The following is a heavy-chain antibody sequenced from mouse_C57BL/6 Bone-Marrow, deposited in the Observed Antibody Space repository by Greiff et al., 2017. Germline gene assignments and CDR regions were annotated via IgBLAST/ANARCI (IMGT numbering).Heavy chain of an antibody. CDR1: GYTFTSYW. CDR2: IDPSDSYT. D-gene: IGHD1-1*01. CDR3: ASEGAGVAFDY. J-gene: IGHJ2*01. V-gene: IGHV1-69*01. Sequence: VQLQQPGAELVMPGASVKLSCKASGYTFTSYWMHWVKQRPGQGLEWIGEIDPSDSYTNYNQKFKGKSTLTVDKSSSTAYMQLSILTSDDSAVYYCASEGAGVAFDYWGQGTTLTGSS.